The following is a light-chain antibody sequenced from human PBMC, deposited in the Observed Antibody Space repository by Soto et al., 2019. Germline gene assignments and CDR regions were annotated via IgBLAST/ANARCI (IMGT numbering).Light chain of an antibody. CDR2: DVS. CDR3: CSFTSSSTPGYV. CDR1: ISDVGGYNS. V-gene: IGLV2-14*03. J-gene: IGLJ1*01. Sequence: QAASVSGSPGQSIAISCAGTISDVGGYNSVSWYQQHPGKAPKLMIYDVSNRPSGVSNRFSGSKSVNTASLTISGLQAEDEADYYCCSFTSSSTPGYVFGTGTKLTVL.